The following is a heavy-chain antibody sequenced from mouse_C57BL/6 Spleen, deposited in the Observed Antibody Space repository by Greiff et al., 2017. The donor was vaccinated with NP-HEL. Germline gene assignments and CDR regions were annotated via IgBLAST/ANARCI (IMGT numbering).Heavy chain of an antibody. CDR3: ARWYYGSRGDWYFDV. V-gene: IGHV1-18*01. CDR1: GYTFTDYN. J-gene: IGHJ1*03. CDR2: IIPYNGGT. D-gene: IGHD1-1*01. Sequence: EVQLQQSGPELVKPGASVKIPCKASGYTFTDYNMDWVKQSHGKSLEWIGDIIPYNGGTSYNQKLKGKATLTVDKSYSTAYMELNSLTSEDSAVYYCARWYYGSRGDWYFDVWGTGTTVTVSS.